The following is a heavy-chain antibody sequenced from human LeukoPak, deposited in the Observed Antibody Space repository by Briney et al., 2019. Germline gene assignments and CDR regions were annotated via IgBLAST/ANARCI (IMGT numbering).Heavy chain of an antibody. Sequence: PSETLSLTCTVSGGSIRRYYWSWIRQPPGKGLEWIGYIYDSGSTNYSPSLRSRVTISVDTSKNQFSLKLSSVTAADTAVYYCATGGRSGWSDFDYWGQGTLVTVSS. J-gene: IGHJ4*02. CDR1: GGSIRRYY. V-gene: IGHV4-59*01. D-gene: IGHD6-19*01. CDR3: ATGGRSGWSDFDY. CDR2: IYDSGST.